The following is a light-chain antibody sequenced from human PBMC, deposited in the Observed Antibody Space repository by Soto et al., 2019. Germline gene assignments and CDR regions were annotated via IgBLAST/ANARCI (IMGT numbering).Light chain of an antibody. CDR3: SSYTSSSTPLFV. CDR2: DVS. J-gene: IGLJ1*01. CDR1: SSDVGGYNY. V-gene: IGLV2-14*01. Sequence: QSALTQPASVSGSPGQSITISCTGTSSDVGGYNYVSWYQQHPGKAPKLMIYDVSNRPSGVSNRFSGSKSGNTASLTISGLQAEDGADYYSSSYTSSSTPLFVFGTGTKVTVL.